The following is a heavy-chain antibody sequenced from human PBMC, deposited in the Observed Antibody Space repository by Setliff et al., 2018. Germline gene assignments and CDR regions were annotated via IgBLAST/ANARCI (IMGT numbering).Heavy chain of an antibody. D-gene: IGHD2-8*02. J-gene: IGHJ4*02. Sequence: ASVKVSCKASGGTFSSFAISWVRQAPGQGLEWMGRIIPLFGTATYAQKFQGRVTLTVVESTSSAYLELSSLRSDDTAVDFCARDYEISATGGPHGLDYWGQGTLVTVSS. CDR2: IIPLFGTA. CDR3: ARDYEISATGGPHGLDY. V-gene: IGHV1-69*13. CDR1: GGTFSSFA.